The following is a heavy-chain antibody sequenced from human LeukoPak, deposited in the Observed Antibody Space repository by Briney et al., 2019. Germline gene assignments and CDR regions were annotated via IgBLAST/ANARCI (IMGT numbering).Heavy chain of an antibody. D-gene: IGHD1-14*01. V-gene: IGHV4-59*01. CDR1: GGSISSYY. Sequence: SETLSLTCNVSGGSISSYYWSWIRQPPGKGLEWIGYIYYSGSTNYNPSLKSRVTISVDTSKNQFSLKLSSVTAADTAVYYCARDYGYKSVNWFDPWGQGTLVTVSS. J-gene: IGHJ5*02. CDR3: ARDYGYKSVNWFDP. CDR2: IYYSGST.